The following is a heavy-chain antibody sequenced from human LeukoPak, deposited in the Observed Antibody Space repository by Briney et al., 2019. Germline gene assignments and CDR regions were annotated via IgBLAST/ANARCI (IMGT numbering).Heavy chain of an antibody. CDR2: IYYSGST. CDR1: GGYISSYY. D-gene: IGHD3-22*01. V-gene: IGHV4-59*01. CDR3: ARGRYPSYYYDSSGIYFDY. Sequence: SETLSLTCTVSGGYISSYYWSWIRQPPGKGLEWIGYIYYSGSTNYNPSLKSRVTISVDTSKNQFSLKLSSVTAADTAVYYCARGRYPSYYYDSSGIYFDYWGQGTLVTVSS. J-gene: IGHJ4*02.